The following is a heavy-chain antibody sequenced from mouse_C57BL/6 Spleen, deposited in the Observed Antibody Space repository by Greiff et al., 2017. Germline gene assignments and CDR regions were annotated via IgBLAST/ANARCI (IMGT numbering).Heavy chain of an antibody. Sequence: VQLQQSGAELVKPGASVKMSCKASGYTFTTYPIEWMKQNHGKSLEWIGNFHPYNDDTKYNEKFKGKATLTVDKSSSTVYMELSRLTSDDSAVYYCARGWDGYPYYFGDWGQGTTLTVSS. V-gene: IGHV1-47*01. CDR3: ARGWDGYPYYFGD. CDR2: FHPYNDDT. CDR1: GYTFTTYP. D-gene: IGHD2-3*01. J-gene: IGHJ2*01.